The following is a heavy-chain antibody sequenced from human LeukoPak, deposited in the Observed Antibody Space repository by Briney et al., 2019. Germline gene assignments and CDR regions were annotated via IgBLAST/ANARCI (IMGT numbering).Heavy chain of an antibody. CDR1: GFTFSTYN. CDR3: ARAPTVLVGYCSSSSCQADY. V-gene: IGHV3-21*01. CDR2: ISSSSSYI. J-gene: IGHJ4*02. Sequence: PGGSLRLSCAASGFTFSTYNMNWVRQAPGKGLEWVSSISSSSSYIYYADSVRGRFTISRDNAENSLYLQMNSLRVEDTAVYYCARAPTVLVGYCSSSSCQADYWGQGTLVTVSS. D-gene: IGHD2-2*01.